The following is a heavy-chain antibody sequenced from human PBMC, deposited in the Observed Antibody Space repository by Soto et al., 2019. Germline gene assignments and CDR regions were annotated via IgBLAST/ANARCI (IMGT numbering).Heavy chain of an antibody. CDR3: AKNGQPPYYYYGMGV. CDR2: ISGYNGDT. J-gene: IGHJ6*02. Sequence: ASVKVSCKASGCTFSRYVISWVRQAPGQGLEWMGWISGYNGDTIYAQKVQGRVTMTTDTSTYTAYMELRSLTSDDTAIYYCAKNGQPPYYYYGMGVWGQGTTVTVSS. CDR1: GCTFSRYV. V-gene: IGHV1-18*01. D-gene: IGHD2-8*01.